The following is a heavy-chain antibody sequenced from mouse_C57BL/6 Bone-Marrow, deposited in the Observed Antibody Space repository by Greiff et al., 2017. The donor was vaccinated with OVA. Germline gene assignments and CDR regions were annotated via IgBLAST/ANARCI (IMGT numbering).Heavy chain of an antibody. Sequence: VKLVESGPGLVAPSQNLSITCTVSGFSLTSYGVSWVRQPPGKGLEWLGVIWGDGSTNYHSALIPRLSISKDNSKSQVFLKLNSLQTDDTATYYCAKPFITTYYYAMDYWGQGTSVTVSS. CDR1: GFSLTSYG. V-gene: IGHV2-3*01. D-gene: IGHD1-1*01. CDR3: AKPFITTYYYAMDY. J-gene: IGHJ4*01. CDR2: IWGDGST.